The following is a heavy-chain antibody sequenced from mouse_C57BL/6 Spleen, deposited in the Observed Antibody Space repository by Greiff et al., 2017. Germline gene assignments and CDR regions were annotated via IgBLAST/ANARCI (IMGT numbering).Heavy chain of an antibody. D-gene: IGHD1-1*01. CDR2: IYPGDGDT. V-gene: IGHV1-82*01. CDR1: GYAFSSSW. CDR3: ARGGTRVVENWYFDV. J-gene: IGHJ1*03. Sequence: QVQLQQSGPELVKPGASVKISCKASGYAFSSSWMNWVKQRPGKGLEWIGRIYPGDGDTNYNGKFKGKATLTADKSSSTAYMQLSSLTSEDSAVYFCARGGTRVVENWYFDVWGTGTTVTVSS.